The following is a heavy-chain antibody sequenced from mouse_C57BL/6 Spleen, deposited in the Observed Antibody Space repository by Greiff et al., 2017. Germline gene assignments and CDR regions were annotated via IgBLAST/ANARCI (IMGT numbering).Heavy chain of an antibody. V-gene: IGHV1-18*01. CDR2: INPNNGGT. J-gene: IGHJ3*01. Sequence: VQLQQPGAELVKPGASVKLSCKASGYTFTDYNMDWVKQSHGKSLEWIGDINPNNGGTIYNQKFKGKATLTVDKSSSTAYMELRSLTSEDTAVYYCALLRKEAWFAYWGQGTLVTVSA. CDR3: ALLRKEAWFAY. CDR1: GYTFTDYN. D-gene: IGHD1-1*01.